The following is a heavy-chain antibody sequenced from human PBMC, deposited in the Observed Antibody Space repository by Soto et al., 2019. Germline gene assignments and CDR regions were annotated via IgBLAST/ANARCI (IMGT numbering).Heavy chain of an antibody. CDR1: GGSISSYY. J-gene: IGHJ4*02. Sequence: SETLSLTCTVSGGSISSYYWSWIRQPPGKGLEWIGYIYYSGSTNYNPSLKSRVTIPVDTSKNQFSLKLSSVTAADTAVYYCARGGTMVRGVPHIDYWGQGTLVTVSS. CDR2: IYYSGST. CDR3: ARGGTMVRGVPHIDY. V-gene: IGHV4-59*01. D-gene: IGHD3-10*01.